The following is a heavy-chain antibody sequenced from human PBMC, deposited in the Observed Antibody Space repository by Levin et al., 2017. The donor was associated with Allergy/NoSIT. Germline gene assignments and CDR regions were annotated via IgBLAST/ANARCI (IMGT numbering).Heavy chain of an antibody. CDR1: GGSFSGYY. CDR3: ARTSIAVAGNFDY. V-gene: IGHV4-34*01. D-gene: IGHD6-19*01. CDR2: INHSGST. Sequence: SETLSLTCAVYGGSFSGYYWSWIRQPPGKGLEWIGEINHSGSTNYNPSLKSRVTISVDTSKIQFSLKLSSVTAADTAVYYCARTSIAVAGNFDYWGQGTLVTVSS. J-gene: IGHJ4*02.